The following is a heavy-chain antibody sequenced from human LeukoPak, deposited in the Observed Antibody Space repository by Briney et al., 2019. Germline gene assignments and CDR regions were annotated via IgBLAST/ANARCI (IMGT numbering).Heavy chain of an antibody. CDR1: GGSISSYY. Sequence: PSETLSLTCTVSGGSISSYYWRWIRQPPGKGLEWIGYIYYSGSTNYNPSLKSRVTISVDTSKNQFSLKLSSVTAADTAVYYCARESADYGGNYFDYWGQGTLVTVSS. V-gene: IGHV4-59*01. D-gene: IGHD4-17*01. CDR2: IYYSGST. J-gene: IGHJ4*02. CDR3: ARESADYGGNYFDY.